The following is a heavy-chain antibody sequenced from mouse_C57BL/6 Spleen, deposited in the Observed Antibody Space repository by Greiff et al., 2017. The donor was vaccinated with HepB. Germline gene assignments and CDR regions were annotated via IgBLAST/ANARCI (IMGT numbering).Heavy chain of an antibody. D-gene: IGHD1-1*01. CDR1: GYTFPSYW. CDR3: ARSNYGSSYAWFAY. J-gene: IGHJ3*01. Sequence: QVQLQQPGAELVRPGTSVKLSCKASGYTFPSYWMHWVKQRPGQGLEWIGVIDPSDSYTNYNQKFKGKATLTVDTSSSTAYMQLSSLTSEDSAVYYCARSNYGSSYAWFAYWGQGTLVTVSA. V-gene: IGHV1-59*01. CDR2: IDPSDSYT.